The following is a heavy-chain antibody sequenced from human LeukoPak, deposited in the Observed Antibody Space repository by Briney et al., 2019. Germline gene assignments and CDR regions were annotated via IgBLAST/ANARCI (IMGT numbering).Heavy chain of an antibody. CDR2: IKQDGSEE. CDR1: GFTFRSYW. J-gene: IGHJ4*02. CDR3: ARDLLDTAMVTGYYDSSGCDY. Sequence: GGSLRLSCAASGFTFRSYWMNWVRQAPGKGLEWVANIKQDGSEEYYVDSVKGRFTISTDNAKNSLYLQMNSLRAEDTAVYYCARDLLDTAMVTGYYDSSGCDYWGQGTLVTVSS. V-gene: IGHV3-7*01. D-gene: IGHD3-22*01.